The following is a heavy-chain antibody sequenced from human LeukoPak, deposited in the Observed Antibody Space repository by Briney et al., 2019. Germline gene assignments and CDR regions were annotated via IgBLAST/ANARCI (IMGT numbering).Heavy chain of an antibody. D-gene: IGHD6-13*01. CDR2: IYYSGST. J-gene: IGHJ4*02. V-gene: IGHV4-59*08. CDR3: ARLARGIAAAGTVTDFDY. Sequence: KPSETLSLTCTVSGGSISSYYWSWIRQPPGKGLEWIGYIYYSGSTYYNPSLKSRVTISVDTSKNQFSLKLSSVTAADTAVYYCARLARGIAAAGTVTDFDYWGQGTLVTVSS. CDR1: GGSISSYY.